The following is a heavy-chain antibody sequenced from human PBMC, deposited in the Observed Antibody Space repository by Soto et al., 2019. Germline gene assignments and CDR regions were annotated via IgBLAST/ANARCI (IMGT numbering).Heavy chain of an antibody. CDR2: ISSSSSYI. Sequence: GGSLRLSCAASGFTFSSYSMNWVRQAPGKGLEWVSSISSSSSYIYYADSVKGRFSISRDNAKNSLYLQMNSLRAEDTAVYYCATDIAIRPGAGYWGQGTLVTVSS. CDR3: ATDIAIRPGAGY. J-gene: IGHJ4*02. D-gene: IGHD5-12*01. CDR1: GFTFSSYS. V-gene: IGHV3-21*04.